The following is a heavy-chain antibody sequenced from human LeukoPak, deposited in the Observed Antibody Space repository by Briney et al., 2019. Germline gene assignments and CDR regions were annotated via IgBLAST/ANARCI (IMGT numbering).Heavy chain of an antibody. CDR3: ARDVRRASSSWCGY. J-gene: IGHJ4*02. Sequence: ASVKVSCKASGCTFTGYYMHWVRQAPGQGLEWMGWINPNSGGTNYAQKFQGRVTMTRDTSISTAYMELSRLRSDDTAVYYCARDVRRASSSWCGYWGQGTLVTVSS. CDR1: GCTFTGYY. D-gene: IGHD6-13*01. V-gene: IGHV1-2*02. CDR2: INPNSGGT.